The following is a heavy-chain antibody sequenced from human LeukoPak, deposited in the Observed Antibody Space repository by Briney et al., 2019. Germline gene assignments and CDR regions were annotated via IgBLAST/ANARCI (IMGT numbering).Heavy chain of an antibody. CDR3: ARWTTTYLDY. D-gene: IGHD4-11*01. Sequence: ASVRVSCKASGYSFTGNYMHWVRQAPGQGLEWMGIINPSGGSTNFAQKFQGRVTMTTDTSTITVYMELSSLRSEDTAVYYCARWTTTYLDYWGQGTLVTVSS. CDR2: INPSGGST. J-gene: IGHJ4*02. CDR1: GYSFTGNY. V-gene: IGHV1-46*01.